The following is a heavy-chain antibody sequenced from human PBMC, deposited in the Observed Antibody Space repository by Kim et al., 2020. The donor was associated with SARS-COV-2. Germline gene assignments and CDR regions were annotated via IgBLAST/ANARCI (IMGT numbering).Heavy chain of an antibody. CDR1: GGSFSGYY. V-gene: IGHV4-34*01. D-gene: IGHD2-2*01. CDR3: ARGSCSSTSCYSWSGYYYYYGMDV. J-gene: IGHJ6*02. CDR2: INHSGST. Sequence: SETLSLTCAVYGGSFSGYYWSWIRQPPGKGLEWIGEINHSGSTNYNPSLKSRVTISVDTSKNQFSLKLSSVTAADTAVYYCARGSCSSTSCYSWSGYYYYYGMDVWGQGTTVTVSS.